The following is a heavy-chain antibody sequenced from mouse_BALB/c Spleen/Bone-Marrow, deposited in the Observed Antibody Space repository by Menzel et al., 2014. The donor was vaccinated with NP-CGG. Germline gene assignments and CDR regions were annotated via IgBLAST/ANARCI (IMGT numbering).Heavy chain of an antibody. V-gene: IGHV1-62-2*01. CDR2: LYPGSGSI. D-gene: IGHD2-3*01. J-gene: IGHJ2*01. Sequence: VKLVESGAGLVKPGASVKLSCKASGYTFTEYIIHWVKQRSGQGLEWIGWLYPGSGSIKNNEKFKDKATLNADKYSRRGYMELSRLTAEDSAVYFCARHEGGEMGFDYWGQGTTLTISS. CDR3: ARHEGGEMGFDY. CDR1: GYTFTEYI.